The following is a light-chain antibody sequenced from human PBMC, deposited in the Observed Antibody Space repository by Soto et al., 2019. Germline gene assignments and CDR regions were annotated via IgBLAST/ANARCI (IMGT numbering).Light chain of an antibody. Sequence: QSVLTQPPSASGSPGQSVTISCTGTSSDVGGYNYVSWYQQHPGKAPKLMIYEVSKRPSGVPDLFSGSKSGNTASLTVSGLQAEDEADYYCSSYAGSNNVVVFGGGTKLTVL. CDR2: EVS. CDR3: SSYAGSNNVVV. J-gene: IGLJ2*01. CDR1: SSDVGGYNY. V-gene: IGLV2-8*01.